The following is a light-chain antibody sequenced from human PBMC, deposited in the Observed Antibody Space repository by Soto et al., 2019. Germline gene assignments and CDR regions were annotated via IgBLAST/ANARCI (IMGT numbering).Light chain of an antibody. CDR3: QQYLSYPYT. J-gene: IGKJ2*01. Sequence: AIRMTQSPSSFSASTGERVTITCRASQGISSYLAWYQQKPGKSPKLLIYDAATLQRGAPSRFSSIGSGTDFTLTISRLQSDDFVTYYCQQYLSYPYTFGQGTKLE. CDR1: QGISSY. CDR2: DAA. V-gene: IGKV1-8*01.